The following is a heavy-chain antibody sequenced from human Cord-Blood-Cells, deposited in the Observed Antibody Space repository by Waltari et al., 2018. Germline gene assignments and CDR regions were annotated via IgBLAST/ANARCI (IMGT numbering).Heavy chain of an antibody. CDR1: GGSFSGYY. CDR3: ARALPRGWLRLGGWFDP. J-gene: IGHJ5*02. D-gene: IGHD5-12*01. Sequence: QVQLQQWGAGLLKPAETLSLTCAVYGGSFSGYYWSWIRQPPGKGLEWIGEIKHSGSTNYNPSLKSRVTISVDTSKNQFSLKLSSVTAADTAVYYCARALPRGWLRLGGWFDPWGQGTLVTVSS. V-gene: IGHV4-34*01. CDR2: IKHSGST.